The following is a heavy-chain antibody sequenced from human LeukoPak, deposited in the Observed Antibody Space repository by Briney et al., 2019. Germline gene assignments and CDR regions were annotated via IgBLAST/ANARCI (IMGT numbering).Heavy chain of an antibody. D-gene: IGHD6-19*01. V-gene: IGHV3-30*02. CDR2: IRYDGSDK. Sequence: GGSLRLSCAASGFTFSNYGMHWVRQAPGKGLEWVAFIRYDGSDKYYADSLKGRFTISRDNSKNTLYLQMNRLRAEDTAVYYCARNGGYSNGWGRHYYYMDVWGVGTTVTVTS. CDR3: ARNGGYSNGWGRHYYYMDV. CDR1: GFTFSNYG. J-gene: IGHJ6*03.